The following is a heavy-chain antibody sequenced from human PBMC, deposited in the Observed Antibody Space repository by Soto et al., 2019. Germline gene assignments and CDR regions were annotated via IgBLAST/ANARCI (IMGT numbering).Heavy chain of an antibody. CDR2: IYYSGST. D-gene: IGHD3-22*01. V-gene: IGHV4-31*03. CDR3: ARQCPNYYDSSGYSYYFDY. CDR1: GGSISSGGYY. Sequence: NPSETLSLTCTVSGGSISSGGYYWSWIRQHPGKGLEWIGYIYYSGSTYYNPSLKSRVTISVDTSKNQFSLKLSSVTAADTAVYYCARQCPNYYDSSGYSYYFDYWGQGTLVTVSS. J-gene: IGHJ4*02.